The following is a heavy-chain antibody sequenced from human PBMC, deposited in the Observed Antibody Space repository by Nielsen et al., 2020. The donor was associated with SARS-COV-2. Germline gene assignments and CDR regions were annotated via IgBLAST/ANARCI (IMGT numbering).Heavy chain of an antibody. J-gene: IGHJ4*02. D-gene: IGHD4-17*01. CDR1: GFTFDNYD. Sequence: GGSLRLPCAASGFTFDNYDMTWVRQAPGKGLEWVPVIKRSGGSTNYAESLRGRFTISRDNSKNTLYLQINNLRAEDTAMYYCAKNPSRRDYGADYWGQGTLVTVSS. CDR2: IKRSGGST. V-gene: IGHV3-23*01. CDR3: AKNPSRRDYGADY.